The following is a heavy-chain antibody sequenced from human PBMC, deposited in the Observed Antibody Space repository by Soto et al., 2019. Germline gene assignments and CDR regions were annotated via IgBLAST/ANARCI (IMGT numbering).Heavy chain of an antibody. V-gene: IGHV4-30-4*01. CDR2: IYNSGGS. Sequence: QVQLQESGPGLVKQSQTLSLTCSVSGASVRSGDYYWSSIRQAPGKGLEWIGYIYNSGGSYYNPSLKGRLTISIDTSKNQFSLTLNSVTAADTAIYYCVGTGTTDDYWGRGTLVTVSS. J-gene: IGHJ4*02. CDR3: VGTGTTDDY. D-gene: IGHD4-17*01. CDR1: GASVRSGDYY.